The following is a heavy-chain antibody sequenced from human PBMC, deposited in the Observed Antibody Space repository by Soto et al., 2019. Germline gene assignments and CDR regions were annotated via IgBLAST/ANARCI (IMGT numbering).Heavy chain of an antibody. V-gene: IGHV3-23*01. Sequence: EVQLLESGGGLVQPGGSLRLSCAASGFTFSDYAMSWVRQAPGKGLEWVSTISGSGSNTYYADSVKGRFTISRDNSQNTLYLQMNSLRAEDTAVYYCAKERTGKVGYWGQGTLVTVSS. D-gene: IGHD2-15*01. J-gene: IGHJ4*02. CDR2: ISGSGSNT. CDR3: AKERTGKVGY. CDR1: GFTFSDYA.